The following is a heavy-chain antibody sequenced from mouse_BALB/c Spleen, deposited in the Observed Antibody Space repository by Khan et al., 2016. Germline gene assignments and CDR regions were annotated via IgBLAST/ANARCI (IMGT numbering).Heavy chain of an antibody. CDR1: GYTFTRYD. V-gene: IGHV1-85*01. CDR3: AEIYGSTCWWIDV. J-gene: IGHJ1*01. Sequence: QVQLQQSGAELVKPGASVKLSCKASGYTFTRYDINWVRQRPEQGLEWIGWIFPGDGSTKYNQKFKGKATLTTDKSSSTAYLQLSRLTSEDSAVXFGAEIYGSTCWWIDVWGAGTTVTVSS. D-gene: IGHD1-1*01. CDR2: IFPGDGST.